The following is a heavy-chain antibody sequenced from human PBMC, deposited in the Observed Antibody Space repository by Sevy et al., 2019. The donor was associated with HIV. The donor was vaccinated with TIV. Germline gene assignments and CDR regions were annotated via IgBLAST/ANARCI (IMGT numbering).Heavy chain of an antibody. D-gene: IGHD3-9*01. V-gene: IGHV4-34*01. J-gene: IGHJ6*02. CDR1: GGSCSGYY. Sequence: SETLSLTCAVYGGSCSGYYWSWIRQPPGKGLEWIGEINHSGSTNYNPSLKSRVTISVDTSKNQFSLKLSSVTAADTAVYYCARGLRYDILTGYRGFDYGMDVWGQGTTVTISS. CDR2: INHSGST. CDR3: ARGLRYDILTGYRGFDYGMDV.